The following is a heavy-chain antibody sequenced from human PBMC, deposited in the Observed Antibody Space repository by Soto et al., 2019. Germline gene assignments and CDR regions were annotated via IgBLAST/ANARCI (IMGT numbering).Heavy chain of an antibody. D-gene: IGHD3-3*01. CDR1: GGSIRSSSYY. V-gene: IGHV4-39*01. CDR2: IYYSGST. Sequence: SETLSLTCTVSGGSIRSSSYYWGWIRQPPGKGLEWIGSIYYSGSTYYNPSLKSRVTISVDTSKNQFSLKLSSVTAADTAVYYCARLTIFGVVTPAEYFQHWGQGTLVTVSS. J-gene: IGHJ1*01. CDR3: ARLTIFGVVTPAEYFQH.